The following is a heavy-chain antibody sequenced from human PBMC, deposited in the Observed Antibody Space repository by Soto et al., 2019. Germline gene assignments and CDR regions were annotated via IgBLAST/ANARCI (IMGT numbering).Heavy chain of an antibody. J-gene: IGHJ4*02. CDR1: GFTFRSYA. CDR3: AKGRERSGSYRPFDY. CDR2: ISGGGVAT. Sequence: LRLSCAASGFTFRSYAMSWVRQAPGKGLEWVSAISGGGVATNYADSVKGRFTISRDNSKNTLYLQMNSLRAEDTAVYYCAKGRERSGSYRPFDYWGQGTLVTVSS. V-gene: IGHV3-23*01. D-gene: IGHD3-22*01.